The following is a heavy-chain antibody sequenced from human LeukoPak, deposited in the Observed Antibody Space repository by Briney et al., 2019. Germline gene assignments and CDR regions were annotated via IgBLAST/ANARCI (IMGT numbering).Heavy chain of an antibody. V-gene: IGHV3-9*01. D-gene: IGHD6-13*01. Sequence: PGRSLRLSCAASGFTFDDYAMHWVRQAPGKGLEWVSGISWNSGSIGYADSVKGRFTISRDNAKNSLYLQMNSLRAEDTALYYCAKASTSHEYSSSWTFDYWGQGTLVTVSS. CDR3: AKASTSHEYSSSWTFDY. CDR2: ISWNSGSI. CDR1: GFTFDDYA. J-gene: IGHJ4*02.